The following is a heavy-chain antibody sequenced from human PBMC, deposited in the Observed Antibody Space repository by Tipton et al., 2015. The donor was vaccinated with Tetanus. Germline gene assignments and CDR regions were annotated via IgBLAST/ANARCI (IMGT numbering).Heavy chain of an antibody. V-gene: IGHV1-2*02. CDR3: ARDRGDYIYYGMDV. CDR1: GYTFTGYY. CDR2: IDPNSGGT. Sequence: QLVQSGAEVKKPGASVRVSCKASGYTFTGYYIYWVRQAPGQGLEWMGWIDPNSGGTVYAQKFQGRVTMTRDTSISTGYMELRSLRSDDTAVYYCARDRGDYIYYGMDVWGPGTTVTVS. D-gene: IGHD3-22*01. J-gene: IGHJ6*02.